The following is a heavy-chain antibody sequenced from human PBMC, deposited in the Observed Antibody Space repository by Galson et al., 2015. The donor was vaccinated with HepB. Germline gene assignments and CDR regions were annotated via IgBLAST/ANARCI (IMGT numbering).Heavy chain of an antibody. Sequence: PALVKPTQTLTLTCTFSGFSLTTSGVGVGWFRQPPGKALECLALIYWDDDKRYSTSLESRLTITKDTSKNLVVLTMTSMAPEDTATYYCAHNDRLRFSGGRKYYYYYAMDVWGQGTTVTVSS. D-gene: IGHD3-3*01. V-gene: IGHV2-5*02. J-gene: IGHJ6*02. CDR2: IYWDDDK. CDR3: AHNDRLRFSGGRKYYYYYAMDV. CDR1: GFSLTTSGVG.